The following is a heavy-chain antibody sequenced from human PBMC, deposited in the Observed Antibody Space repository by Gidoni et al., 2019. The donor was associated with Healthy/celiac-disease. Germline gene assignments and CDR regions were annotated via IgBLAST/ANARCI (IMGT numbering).Heavy chain of an antibody. J-gene: IGHJ4*02. Sequence: QVQLVESGGGVVQPGRSLRLSCAASGFTFSSYGMHWVRQAPGKGLEGVAVFSYDGSNKYYADSVKGRFTISRDNSKNTLYLQMNSLRAEDTAVYYCAKGHSSSSWTGLDYWGQGTLVTVSS. D-gene: IGHD6-13*01. CDR3: AKGHSSSSWTGLDY. CDR2: FSYDGSNK. CDR1: GFTFSSYG. V-gene: IGHV3-30*18.